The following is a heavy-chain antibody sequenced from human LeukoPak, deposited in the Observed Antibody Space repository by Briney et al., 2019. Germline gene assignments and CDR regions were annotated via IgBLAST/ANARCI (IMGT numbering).Heavy chain of an antibody. CDR3: ARDGLELLGAFDI. V-gene: IGHV4-31*03. CDR1: GGSISSGGYY. Sequence: SETLSLTCTVSGGSISSGGYYWSWIRQHPGKGLEWIGYIYYSGSTYYNPSLKSRVTISVDTSKNQFSLKLSSVTAADTAVYYCARDGLELLGAFDIWGQGTMVTVSS. J-gene: IGHJ3*02. D-gene: IGHD1-26*01. CDR2: IYYSGST.